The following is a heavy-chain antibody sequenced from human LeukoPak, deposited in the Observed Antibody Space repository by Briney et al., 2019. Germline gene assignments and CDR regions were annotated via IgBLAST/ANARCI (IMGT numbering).Heavy chain of an antibody. V-gene: IGHV3-7*01. J-gene: IGHJ4*02. CDR2: IKQDGSEK. CDR1: GFIFSNYW. CDR3: ASQSVTGFDY. D-gene: IGHD6-19*01. Sequence: GGSLRLSCAASGFIFSNYWMNWFRQAPGKGLEWVANIKQDGSEKYYVDSVKGRFTISRDNAKNSLYLQMNSLRAEDTAVYYCASQSVTGFDYWGQGILVTVSS.